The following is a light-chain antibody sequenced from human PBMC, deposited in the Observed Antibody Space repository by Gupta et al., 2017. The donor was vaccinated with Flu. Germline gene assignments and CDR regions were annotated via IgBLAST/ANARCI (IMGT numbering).Light chain of an antibody. Sequence: EIVLMQSPGTLSLSPGERATLSCRATQSMSSTYLGWYQQRPGQAPRLLIYAASTRAAGIPDRFSGAGSGTDFTLIIDKLEPEDSAIYYCQQYGSSPVTFGGGTKVEIK. J-gene: IGKJ4*01. CDR2: AAS. CDR1: QSMSSTY. V-gene: IGKV3-20*01. CDR3: QQYGSSPVT.